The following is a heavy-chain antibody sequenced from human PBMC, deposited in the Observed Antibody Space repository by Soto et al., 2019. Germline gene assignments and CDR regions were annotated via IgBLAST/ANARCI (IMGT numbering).Heavy chain of an antibody. D-gene: IGHD7-27*01. V-gene: IGHV3-30*18. J-gene: IGHJ6*01. CDR3: AKTLGSQGWPGYNYYYGMDV. Sequence: GGSLGISCASSVFTFSSCGMHWVRQAPGKGLDPVAVISYDGSNKYYADSVKGRFTISRDNSKNTLYLQMNSLRAEDTAVYYCAKTLGSQGWPGYNYYYGMDVWGQGTTVTVSS. CDR2: ISYDGSNK. CDR1: VFTFSSCG.